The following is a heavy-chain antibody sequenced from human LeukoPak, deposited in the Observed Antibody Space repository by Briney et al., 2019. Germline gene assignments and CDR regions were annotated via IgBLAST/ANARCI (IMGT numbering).Heavy chain of an antibody. CDR2: ISSSGSTI. CDR1: GFTFSSHE. Sequence: GGSVRLSCAASGFTFSSHEMKCVRQAPGKGLEWVSYISSSGSTIYYADSAKGRFTISRDNAKNSLYLQMNSLRAEYTAVYYCAELGITMIGGVWGKGTTVTISS. D-gene: IGHD3-10*02. V-gene: IGHV3-48*03. J-gene: IGHJ6*04. CDR3: AELGITMIGGV.